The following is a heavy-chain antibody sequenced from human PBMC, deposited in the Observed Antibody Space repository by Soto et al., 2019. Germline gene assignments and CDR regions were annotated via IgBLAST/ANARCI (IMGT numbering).Heavy chain of an antibody. CDR3: VTGYHSWHYHN. J-gene: IGHJ4*02. CDR1: GGSVSNDNHY. Sequence: SETLSLTCTVSGGSVSNDNHYWSWIRQPPGKGLEWIGYIYYTGDTYYNPSLKSRVTISVDTSKNQFSLNLNFVSAADTAVYYCVTGYHSWHYHNWGQGILVTVSS. D-gene: IGHD6-25*01. CDR2: IYYTGDT. V-gene: IGHV4-30-4*01.